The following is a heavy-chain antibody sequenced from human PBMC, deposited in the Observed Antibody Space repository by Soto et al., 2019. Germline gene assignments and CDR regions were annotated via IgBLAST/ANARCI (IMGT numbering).Heavy chain of an antibody. CDR1: GFVFTSFA. V-gene: IGHV3-23*01. CDR2: ISMTGDDT. CDR3: AKSAHYSDSVDWFDT. J-gene: IGHJ5*02. Sequence: ELQLLESGGDLVPPGGSLRLSCATSGFVFTSFAMTWVRQAPGKGLEWVAAISMTGDDTYYGDSVKGRFTVSRDNSKNTLYLQMDSLRADDTAKYFCAKSAHYSDSVDWFDTWGQGTLVTVSS. D-gene: IGHD4-17*01.